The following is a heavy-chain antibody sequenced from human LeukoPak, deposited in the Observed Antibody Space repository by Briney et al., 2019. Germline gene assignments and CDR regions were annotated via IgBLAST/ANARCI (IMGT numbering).Heavy chain of an antibody. CDR2: ISWNSYYT. CDR3: ARGDGGNSAFDY. V-gene: IGHV3-11*05. J-gene: IGHJ4*02. D-gene: IGHD4-23*01. CDR1: GFTFSDYY. Sequence: GGTLRLSCAASGFTFSDYYMSWIRQTPETGLDCVSYISWNSYYTNYADSVKGRFTISRDNAKTSLYLHMNSLRAEDTAVYYCARGDGGNSAFDYWGQGNLVTVSS.